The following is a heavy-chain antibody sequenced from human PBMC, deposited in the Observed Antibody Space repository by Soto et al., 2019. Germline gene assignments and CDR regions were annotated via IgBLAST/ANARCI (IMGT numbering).Heavy chain of an antibody. D-gene: IGHD2-2*03. J-gene: IGHJ4*02. CDR3: ARGGVGSFDY. Sequence: EVQLVESGGGLVQPGRSLRLSCAASGFTFDDYAMHWVRQAPGKGLEWVSGISWNSGSIGYADSVKGRFTISRDNAKNTVYLQMNGLRAEDTAVYYCARGGVGSFDYWGQGSLVTVSS. V-gene: IGHV3-9*01. CDR2: ISWNSGSI. CDR1: GFTFDDYA.